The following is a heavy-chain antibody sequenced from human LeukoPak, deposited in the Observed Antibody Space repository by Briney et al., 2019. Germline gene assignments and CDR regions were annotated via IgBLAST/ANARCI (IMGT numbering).Heavy chain of an antibody. D-gene: IGHD1-26*01. Sequence: GXSLRLSCAASGFTFSSYAMRWVRQAPGKGLEWVSGISDSGGTIYYADSVKGGFTISRENSKKTLYIQMNRLRAEDTPVYYCAKKLSGRYQAFDYWGQGTPVTVSS. CDR2: ISDSGGTI. J-gene: IGHJ4*02. CDR1: GFTFSSYA. V-gene: IGHV3-23*01. CDR3: AKKLSGRYQAFDY.